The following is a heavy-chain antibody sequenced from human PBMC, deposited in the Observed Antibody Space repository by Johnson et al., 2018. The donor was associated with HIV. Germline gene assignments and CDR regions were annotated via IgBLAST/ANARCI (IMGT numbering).Heavy chain of an antibody. CDR2: ISSGDRT. D-gene: IGHD3-22*01. J-gene: IGHJ3*02. Sequence: VQLVESGGGVVQPGGSLRLSCAASGFTVSSNYMTWVRQAPGKGLEWVSVISSGDRTYYADSVRGRFTISRDNSKNTLYLQMNSLRAEDTAVYYCGRVADYYDSIAVLNAFDIWGQGTMVTVSS. V-gene: IGHV3-66*01. CDR1: GFTVSSNY. CDR3: GRVADYYDSIAVLNAFDI.